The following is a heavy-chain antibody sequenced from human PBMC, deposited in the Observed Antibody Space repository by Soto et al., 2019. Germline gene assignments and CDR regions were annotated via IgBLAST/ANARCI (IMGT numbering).Heavy chain of an antibody. CDR1: GFIGSTYA. V-gene: IGHV3-23*01. D-gene: IGHD3-3*01. J-gene: IGHJ6*02. CDR2: ITGSVSEA. CDR3: AKLRFLEWLVNLDV. Sequence: GGALRLSCAASGFIGSTYAMTWVRQAPGKGLEWVSGITGSVSEAHYADSVKGRFTISRDNSKNTVYLQMNSLRAEDTAIYYCAKLRFLEWLVNLDVWGQGTTVTVSS.